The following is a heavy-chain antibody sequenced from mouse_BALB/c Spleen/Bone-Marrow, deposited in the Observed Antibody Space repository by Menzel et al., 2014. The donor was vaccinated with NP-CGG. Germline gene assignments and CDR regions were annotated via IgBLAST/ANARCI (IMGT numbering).Heavy chain of an antibody. CDR3: AVGDGYDPFTY. J-gene: IGHJ3*01. CDR1: GYTFTSYW. V-gene: IGHV1S41*01. CDR2: IAPGSGST. Sequence: DLVKPGASVKLSCKASGYTFTSYWINWIKQRPGQGLEWIGRIAPGSGSTYYNEMFKGKATLTVDTSSSTASIQLSNLSSKGSAVYDCAVGDGYDPFTYWGQGTLVTVSA. D-gene: IGHD2-2*01.